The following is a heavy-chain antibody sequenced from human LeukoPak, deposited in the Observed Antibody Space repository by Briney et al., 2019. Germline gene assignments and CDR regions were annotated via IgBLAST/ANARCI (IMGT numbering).Heavy chain of an antibody. V-gene: IGHV3-15*01. CDR1: GFTFSNSW. CDR3: TTTFFYCSSPSCSGGDAFDI. Sequence: GGSLRLSCAASGFTFSNSWMSWVRQAPGKGLEWVGRIKSKASGVTTAYAAPGKARFPISTDDSKNTLYLQMNSLKTEDTAVYYCTTTFFYCSSPSCSGGDAFDIWGQGTMVTVSS. CDR2: IKSKASGVTT. J-gene: IGHJ3*02. D-gene: IGHD2-2*01.